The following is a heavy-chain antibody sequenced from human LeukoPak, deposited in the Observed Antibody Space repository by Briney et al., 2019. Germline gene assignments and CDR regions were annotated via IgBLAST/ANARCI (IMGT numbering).Heavy chain of an antibody. J-gene: IGHJ4*02. Sequence: GGSLRLSCAAYGFTFTNYWLTWVRQAPGKGLEWVANINQDGGTEYYVDSMKGRFTISRDNAKNLVYLQINSLRAEDTAVYFCARDPMWRFDYWGQGALVTVSS. CDR3: ARDPMWRFDY. V-gene: IGHV3-7*01. D-gene: IGHD3-10*02. CDR1: GFTFTNYW. CDR2: INQDGGTE.